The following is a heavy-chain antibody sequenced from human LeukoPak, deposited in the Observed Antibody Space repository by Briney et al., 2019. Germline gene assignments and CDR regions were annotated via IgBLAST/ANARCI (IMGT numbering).Heavy chain of an antibody. D-gene: IGHD2-2*01. V-gene: IGHV4-4*09. J-gene: IGHJ3*02. CDR3: ARQKCTSTSCLTKNAFDI. CDR1: GSISGYY. CDR2: IYTSGST. Sequence: SETLSLTCTVSGSISGYYWSWIRQPPGKGLEWIGYIYTSGSTNYNPSLESRVAISVDTSKNQFSLDLSSVTAADTAVYYCARQKCTSTSCLTKNAFDIWGQGTVVTVSS.